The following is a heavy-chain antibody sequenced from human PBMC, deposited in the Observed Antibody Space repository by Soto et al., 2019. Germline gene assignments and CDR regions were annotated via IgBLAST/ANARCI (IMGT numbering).Heavy chain of an antibody. CDR3: ARHEAGWYFDS. CDR2: IYHSGTT. CDR1: GDSISSGYY. V-gene: IGHV4-38-2*01. Sequence: TLSLTCAVSGDSISSGYYWAWIRQPPGKGLEWIGSIYHSGTTYYNPSLKSRVTIPLDTSKNQFSLKLRSVTAADTAVYYCARHEAGWYFDSWGQGTLVTVSS. D-gene: IGHD6-25*01. J-gene: IGHJ4*02.